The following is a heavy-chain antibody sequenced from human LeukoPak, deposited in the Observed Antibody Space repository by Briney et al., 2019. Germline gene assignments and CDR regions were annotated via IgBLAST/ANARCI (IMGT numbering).Heavy chain of an antibody. CDR1: GGSISSYY. CDR3: ARAESEDCSGGSCYTFDY. CDR2: IYYSGST. D-gene: IGHD2-15*01. J-gene: IGHJ4*02. Sequence: SQTLSLTCTVSGGSISSYYWSWIRQPPGKGLEWIGYIYYSGSTNYNPSLKSRVTISVDTSKNQFSLKLSSVTAADTAVYYCARAESEDCSGGSCYTFDYWGQGTLVTVSS. V-gene: IGHV4-59*01.